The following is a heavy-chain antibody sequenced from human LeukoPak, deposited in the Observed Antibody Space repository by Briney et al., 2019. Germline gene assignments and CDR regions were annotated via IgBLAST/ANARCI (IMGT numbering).Heavy chain of an antibody. Sequence: GSLRLSCAASGFTFSIYAMTWVRQAPGKGLEWVSGIVGSGASTYSAASVRGRFTISRDNSKNTLYLQMNSLRAEDTAVYYCAIIDSGMDVWGQGTTATVSS. J-gene: IGHJ6*02. CDR3: AIIDSGMDV. V-gene: IGHV3-23*01. CDR1: GFTFSIYA. D-gene: IGHD2-21*01. CDR2: IVGSGAST.